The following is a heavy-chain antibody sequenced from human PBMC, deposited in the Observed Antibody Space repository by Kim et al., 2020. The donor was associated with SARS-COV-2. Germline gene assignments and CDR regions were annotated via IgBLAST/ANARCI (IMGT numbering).Heavy chain of an antibody. V-gene: IGHV1-69*13. CDR3: ARVGIVGATIEANAGIWFDP. CDR2: IIPIFGTA. J-gene: IGHJ5*02. CDR1: GGTFSSYA. D-gene: IGHD1-26*01. Sequence: SVKVSCKASGGTFSSYAISWVRQAPGQGLEWMGGIIPIFGTANYAQKFQGRVTITADESTSTAYMELSSLRSEDTAVYYCARVGIVGATIEANAGIWFDPWGQGTLVTVSS.